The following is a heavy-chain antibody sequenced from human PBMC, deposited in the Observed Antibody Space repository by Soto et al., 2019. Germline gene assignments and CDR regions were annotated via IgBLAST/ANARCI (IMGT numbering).Heavy chain of an antibody. CDR3: VKSLGFCSSSSCSRDYFYYYGMDV. CDR2: ISYDGGNK. J-gene: IGHJ6*02. V-gene: IGHV3-30*18. D-gene: IGHD2-2*01. Sequence: VGSLIVSGTASGFTFGGYGRHWVRQAPGEGLEWVTLISYDGGNKYYADAVKGRFSISRDNSRNTLYLQMNNLRAEDAAVYYCVKSLGFCSSSSCSRDYFYYYGMDVWGQGTMVTVSS. CDR1: GFTFGGYG.